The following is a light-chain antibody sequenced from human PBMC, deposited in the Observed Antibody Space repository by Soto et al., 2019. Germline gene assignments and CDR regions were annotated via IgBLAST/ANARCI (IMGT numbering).Light chain of an antibody. CDR3: QHYNSYSRT. CDR1: QSVKSY. V-gene: IGKV1-5*01. J-gene: IGKJ1*01. Sequence: DIQMTQSPSTLSAAGGERVTITCRASQSVKSYLAWYQQKPGKAPNLLIYDASNLQSGVPPRFSGSGPGTEFTLTISNLQPDDFATYYCQHYNSYSRTFGQGTKVDIK. CDR2: DAS.